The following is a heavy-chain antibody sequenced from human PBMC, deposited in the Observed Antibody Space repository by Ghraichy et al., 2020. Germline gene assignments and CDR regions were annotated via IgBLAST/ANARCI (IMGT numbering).Heavy chain of an antibody. CDR1: GFTFSSYG. CDR2: ISYDGSNK. Sequence: GGSLRLSCAASGFTFSSYGMHWVRQAPGKGLEWVAVISYDGSNKYYADSVKGRFTISRDNSKNTLYLQMNSLRAEDTAVYYCAKVEAARVDVHPTDYWGQGTLVTVSS. D-gene: IGHD6-6*01. CDR3: AKVEAARVDVHPTDY. J-gene: IGHJ4*02. V-gene: IGHV3-30*18.